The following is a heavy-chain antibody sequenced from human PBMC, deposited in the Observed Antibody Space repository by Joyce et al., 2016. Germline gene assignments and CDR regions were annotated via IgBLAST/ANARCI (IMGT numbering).Heavy chain of an antibody. CDR3: ARLKDTSYSLDY. Sequence: QIQLQESGPGLVKPSETLSLTCTVSGGSIRSYFWSWIRQPPGKGLEYLGYIYYTGNTNYNPALKSRVTMSIDTSKNQFSRRLSAVTAADTAVYYCARLKDTSYSLDYWGQGTLVTASS. CDR1: GGSIRSYF. CDR2: IYYTGNT. J-gene: IGHJ4*02. V-gene: IGHV4-59*01. D-gene: IGHD2-15*01.